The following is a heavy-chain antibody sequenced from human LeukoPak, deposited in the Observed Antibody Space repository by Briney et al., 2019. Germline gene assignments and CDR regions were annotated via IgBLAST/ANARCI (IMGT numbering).Heavy chain of an antibody. Sequence: SETLSLTCTVSGGSISSYYWSWIRQPPGKGLEWIGYNYTSGSTNYNPSLKSRVTISVDTSKNQFSLKLSSVTAADTAVYYCARQGIFGVVYMDVWGKGTTATVSS. D-gene: IGHD3-3*01. J-gene: IGHJ6*03. CDR2: NYTSGST. CDR3: ARQGIFGVVYMDV. V-gene: IGHV4-4*09. CDR1: GGSISSYY.